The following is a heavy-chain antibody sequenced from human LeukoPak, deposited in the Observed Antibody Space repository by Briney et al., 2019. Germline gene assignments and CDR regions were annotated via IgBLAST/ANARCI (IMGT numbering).Heavy chain of an antibody. D-gene: IGHD4/OR15-4a*01. Sequence: GGSLTLSCAVSGFTSSNACMSWVRQAPGKGLEWVGRIKSKTDGGTRDYAAPVKGRFTISRDDSKNTLYLQMNSLRTEDTDVYTAATFDYGLFLIGGQGKRGPVSS. V-gene: IGHV3-15*01. CDR3: ATFDYGLFLI. CDR1: GFTSSNAC. CDR2: IKSKTDGGTR. J-gene: IGHJ3*01.